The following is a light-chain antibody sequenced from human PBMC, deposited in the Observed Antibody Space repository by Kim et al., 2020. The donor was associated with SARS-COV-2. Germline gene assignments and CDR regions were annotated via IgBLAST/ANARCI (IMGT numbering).Light chain of an antibody. CDR1: QSIRIH. CDR3: QQSYSTPRT. V-gene: IGKV1-39*01. J-gene: IGKJ2*02. CDR2: AAS. Sequence: SACVGDRLTIFCRASQSIRIHLNWYQQKPGKPHTLLISAASSLQWGVPSRFSDSGSGTVFTLPISSLQPEDFATYYSQQSYSTPRTFGQGTNLEI.